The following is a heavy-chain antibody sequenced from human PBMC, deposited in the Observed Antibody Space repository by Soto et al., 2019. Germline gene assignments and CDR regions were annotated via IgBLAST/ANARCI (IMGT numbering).Heavy chain of an antibody. CDR3: ARAYLGRLPRRADYYYALDV. Sequence: EVQLVESGGGVEQPGGSLRLSCAASGFTFSTYDMHWVRQVPGKGLEWVSAIGSAHDPYYLGSVKGRFSISRENAKNSLHLEMNGLTTGDTAVYYCARAYLGRLPRRADYYYALDVWGQGTTVTVSS. CDR2: IGSAHDP. CDR1: GFTFSTYD. D-gene: IGHD1-26*01. V-gene: IGHV3-13*05. J-gene: IGHJ6*02.